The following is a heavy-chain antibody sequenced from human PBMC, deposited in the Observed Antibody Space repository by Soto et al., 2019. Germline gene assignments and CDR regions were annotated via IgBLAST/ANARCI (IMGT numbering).Heavy chain of an antibody. D-gene: IGHD5-12*01. Sequence: EVQVVESGGGLVQPGGSLRLSCAASGFTFSDHYMDWVRQAPGKGLEWVGRSRNKAISSSTEYAASVRGRFTISRDDSGDSVYLEMNSLKTEDTAVYYCAVDIVGTGSYWCQGTLVTVSS. CDR3: AVDIVGTGSY. V-gene: IGHV3-72*01. J-gene: IGHJ4*02. CDR2: SRNKAISSST. CDR1: GFTFSDHY.